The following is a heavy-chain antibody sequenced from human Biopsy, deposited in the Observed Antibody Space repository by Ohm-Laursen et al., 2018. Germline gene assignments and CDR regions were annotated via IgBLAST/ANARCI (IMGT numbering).Heavy chain of an antibody. CDR3: TTDRTGRALFDN. CDR1: GYTFINYG. Sequence: GASVKVSCKASGYTFINYGFSWVRQAPGQGLEWLGWINGYSISTNYAPKFQGRIIMTTDTSTSTVYMELRSLRSDDTAMYYCTTDRTGRALFDNWGQGSLVTVSS. J-gene: IGHJ4*02. V-gene: IGHV1-18*01. D-gene: IGHD3/OR15-3a*01. CDR2: INGYSIST.